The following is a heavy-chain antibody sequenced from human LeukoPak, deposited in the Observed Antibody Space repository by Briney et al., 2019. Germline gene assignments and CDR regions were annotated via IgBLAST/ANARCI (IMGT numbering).Heavy chain of an antibody. Sequence: ASVKVSCKASGGTFSSYAISWVRQAPGQGLEWMGWITTYNGNTNYAQDLQGRVTMTTDTSTSTAYMELRSLRSDDTAVYYCARGPVAGSLDYWGQGTLVTVSS. CDR2: ITTYNGNT. CDR3: ARGPVAGSLDY. D-gene: IGHD6-19*01. V-gene: IGHV1-18*01. J-gene: IGHJ4*02. CDR1: GGTFSSYA.